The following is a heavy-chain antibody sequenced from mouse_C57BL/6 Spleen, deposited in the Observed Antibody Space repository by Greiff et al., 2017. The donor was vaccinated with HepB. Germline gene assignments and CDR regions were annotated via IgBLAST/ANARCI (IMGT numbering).Heavy chain of an antibody. CDR1: GYTFPSYW. CDR3: ASAYYSTSWFAY. Sequence: QVQLQQPGAELVKPGASVKMSCKASGYTFPSYWITWVKQRPGQGLEWIGDIYPGSGSTNYNETFKSKATLTVDTSAITAYMQLSSLTSEDSAVYYCASAYYSTSWFAYWGQGTLVTVSA. V-gene: IGHV1-55*01. D-gene: IGHD2-5*01. CDR2: IYPGSGST. J-gene: IGHJ3*01.